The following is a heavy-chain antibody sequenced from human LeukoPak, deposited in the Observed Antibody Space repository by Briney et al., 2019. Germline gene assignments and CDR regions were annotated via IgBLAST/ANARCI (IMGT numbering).Heavy chain of an antibody. CDR1: GFTFSSYG. V-gene: IGHV3-30*19. J-gene: IGHJ4*02. Sequence: PGRSLRLSCAASGFTFSSYGMHWVRQAPGKGLEWVAVISYDGSNKYYADSVKGRFTISRDNSKNTLYLQMNSLRAEDTAVYYCARGQTDYYDSSGYRRGLSYYFDYWGQGTLVTVSS. CDR2: ISYDGSNK. CDR3: ARGQTDYYDSSGYRRGLSYYFDY. D-gene: IGHD3-22*01.